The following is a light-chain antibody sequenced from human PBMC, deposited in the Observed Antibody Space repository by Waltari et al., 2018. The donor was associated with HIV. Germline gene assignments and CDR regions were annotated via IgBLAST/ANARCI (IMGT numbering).Light chain of an antibody. CDR1: RSNIGKNF. J-gene: IGLJ3*02. V-gene: IGLV1-47*01. CDR3: ATWDDSLSEWV. Sequence: QSVLTQPPSASGTPGQRVTISCSGSRSNIGKNFIYWYQQVPGTAPKRLIYRKDQRPSGVPDRFSGSKPGTSASLAISGLRSEDEADYYCATWDDSLSEWVCGGGTKLTVL. CDR2: RKD.